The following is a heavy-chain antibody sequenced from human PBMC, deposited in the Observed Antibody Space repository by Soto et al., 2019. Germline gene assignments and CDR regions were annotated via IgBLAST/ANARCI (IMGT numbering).Heavy chain of an antibody. CDR2: ISRDGTNK. CDR3: ARSRSGAVADSFDF. D-gene: IGHD3-10*01. J-gene: IGHJ4*02. CDR1: GFTFSRYA. Sequence: QVQVVESGGGVVQPGRSLRLSCAASGFTFSRYAIHWVRQAPGKGLEWVAVISRDGTNKYYVDSVKGRFTISRDNSRNTVYLQMNSLRHEDAAVDYCARSRSGAVADSFDFWGQGPLCSVSS. V-gene: IGHV3-30*04.